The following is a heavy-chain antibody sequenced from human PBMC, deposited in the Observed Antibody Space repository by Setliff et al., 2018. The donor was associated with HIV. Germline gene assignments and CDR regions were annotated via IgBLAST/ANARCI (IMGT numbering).Heavy chain of an antibody. Sequence: PGGSLRLSCAASGFTFSNYWMHWVRQAPGKGLMWVSRIHTDGTTTMYAGSVKGRFTISRDSAKSTLYLQMNSLRAEDTALYYCVRAKNWNDFDYWGQGTLVT. D-gene: IGHD1-1*01. CDR1: GFTFSNYW. CDR3: VRAKNWNDFDY. J-gene: IGHJ4*02. V-gene: IGHV3-74*03. CDR2: IHTDGTTT.